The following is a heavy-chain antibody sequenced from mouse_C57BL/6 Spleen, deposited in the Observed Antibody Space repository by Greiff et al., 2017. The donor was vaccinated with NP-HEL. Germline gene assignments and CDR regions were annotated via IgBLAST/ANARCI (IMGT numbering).Heavy chain of an antibody. CDR1: GYTFTSYG. Sequence: QVQLQQSGAELARPGASVKLSCKASGYTFTSYGISWVKQRTGQGLEWIGEIYPRSGNTYYNEKFKGKATLTADKSSSTAYMELRSLTSEDSAVYFCARSCYYYGSSYWYFDVWGTGTTVTVSS. CDR3: ARSCYYYGSSYWYFDV. J-gene: IGHJ1*03. D-gene: IGHD1-1*01. CDR2: IYPRSGNT. V-gene: IGHV1-81*01.